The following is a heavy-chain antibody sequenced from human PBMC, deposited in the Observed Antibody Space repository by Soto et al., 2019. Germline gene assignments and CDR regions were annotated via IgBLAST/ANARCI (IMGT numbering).Heavy chain of an antibody. V-gene: IGHV4-61*01. CDR2: IYYSGST. CDR3: AREGNYDFWRSSAYGMDG. J-gene: IGHJ6*02. CDR1: GGSVSSGSYY. D-gene: IGHD3-3*01. Sequence: SETLSLTCTVSGGSVSSGSYYWSWIRQPPGKGLEWIGYIYYSGSTTYNPSLKSRVTISVDASKNQFSLKLSSVTAADTAVYYCAREGNYDFWRSSAYGMDGWGQGTTVTGAS.